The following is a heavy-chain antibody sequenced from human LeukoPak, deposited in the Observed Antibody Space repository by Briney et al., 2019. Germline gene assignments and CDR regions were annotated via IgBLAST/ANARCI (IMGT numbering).Heavy chain of an antibody. CDR3: AKVRWDNSGWYYLDS. CDR2: ISYDGSNK. D-gene: IGHD6-19*01. CDR1: GFTFSSYG. Sequence: PGGSLRLSCAASGFTFSSYGMHWVRQAPGKGLEWVAVISYDGSNKYYADSVKGRFTISRDNSKNTLYLQMNSLRAEDTAVYYCAKVRWDNSGWYYLDSWGQGTLVTVSS. V-gene: IGHV3-30*18. J-gene: IGHJ4*02.